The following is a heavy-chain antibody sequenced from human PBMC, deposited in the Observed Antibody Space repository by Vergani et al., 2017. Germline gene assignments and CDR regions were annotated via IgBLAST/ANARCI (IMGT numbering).Heavy chain of an antibody. J-gene: IGHJ4*02. Sequence: QVQLVQSGAEVKKPGSSVKVSCKASGGTFSNYAINWVRQAPGQGLEWMGSIIPIFGTTKYGQKFQGRVTFSADESTNTAYMELSSLRCEDTSVYYCTRWRYYDCIAYWAYWGQGTLVTVS. CDR3: TRWRYYDCIAYWAY. D-gene: IGHD3-22*01. CDR2: IIPIFGTT. CDR1: GGTFSNYA. V-gene: IGHV1-69*18.